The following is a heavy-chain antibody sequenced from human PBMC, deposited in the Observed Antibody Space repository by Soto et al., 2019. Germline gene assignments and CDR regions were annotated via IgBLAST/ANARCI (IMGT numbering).Heavy chain of an antibody. V-gene: IGHV1-8*01. CDR1: GYSFTSYD. J-gene: IGHJ6*03. CDR3: ARQEAYYYXDV. Sequence: ASVKVSCKASGYSFTSYDINWVRQATGQGLEWMGWMNPNSGNAGYAQKFQGRVTMTRNTSISTAYMELSSLRSEDTAVYYCARQEAYYYXDVWGKGTTVTVSS. CDR2: MNPNSGNA.